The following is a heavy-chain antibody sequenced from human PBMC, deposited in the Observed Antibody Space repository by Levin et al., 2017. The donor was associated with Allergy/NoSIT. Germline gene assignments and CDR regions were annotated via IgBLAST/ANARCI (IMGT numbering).Heavy chain of an antibody. CDR1: GFTFSNAW. CDR3: TTWGIAVAGPLGAFDI. V-gene: IGHV3-15*01. D-gene: IGHD6-19*01. CDR2: IKSKTDGGTT. Sequence: GESLKISCAASGFTFSNAWMSWVRQAPGKGLEWVGRIKSKTDGGTTDYAAPVKGRFTISRDDSKNTLYLQMNSLKTEDTAVYYCTTWGIAVAGPLGAFDIWGQGTMVTVSS. J-gene: IGHJ3*02.